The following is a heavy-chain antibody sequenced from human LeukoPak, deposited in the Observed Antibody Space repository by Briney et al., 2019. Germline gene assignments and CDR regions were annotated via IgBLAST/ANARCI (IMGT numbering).Heavy chain of an antibody. V-gene: IGHV1-24*01. J-gene: IGHJ6*03. D-gene: IGHD6-6*01. CDR2: FDPEDGET. Sequence: ASVKVSCKVSGYTLTELSMHWVRQAPGKGLEWMGGFDPEDGETIYAQKFQGRVTMTEDTSTDTAYMELSSLRSEDTAVYYCATAAARRYYYYYMDVWGKGTTVTVSS. CDR3: ATAAARRYYYYYMDV. CDR1: GYTLTELS.